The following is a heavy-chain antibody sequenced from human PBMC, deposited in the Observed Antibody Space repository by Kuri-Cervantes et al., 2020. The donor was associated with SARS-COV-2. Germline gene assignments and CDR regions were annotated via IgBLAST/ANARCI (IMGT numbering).Heavy chain of an antibody. CDR1: GGTFSSYA. D-gene: IGHD4-17*01. CDR2: IIPIFGTA. J-gene: IGHJ6*02. Sequence: SVKVSCKASGGTFSSYAISWVRQAPGQGLEWMGGIIPIFGTANYAQKFQGRVTITADESTSTAYMELSSLRSEDTAVYYCARVRDRYGEPYYYGMDVWGQGTMVTVSS. V-gene: IGHV1-69*13. CDR3: ARVRDRYGEPYYYGMDV.